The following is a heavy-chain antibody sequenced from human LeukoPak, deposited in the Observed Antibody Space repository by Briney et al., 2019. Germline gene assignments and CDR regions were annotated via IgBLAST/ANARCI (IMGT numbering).Heavy chain of an antibody. Sequence: GGSLRLSCAASGFTFSSYEMNWVRQAPGKGLEWVSYISSSGSTIYYADSVKGRFTISRDNAKNSLYLQMNSLRAEDTAVYYCARVGGWYGYYFDYWGQGTLVTVSS. CDR3: ARVGGWYGYYFDY. J-gene: IGHJ4*02. CDR2: ISSSGSTI. D-gene: IGHD6-19*01. CDR1: GFTFSSYE. V-gene: IGHV3-48*03.